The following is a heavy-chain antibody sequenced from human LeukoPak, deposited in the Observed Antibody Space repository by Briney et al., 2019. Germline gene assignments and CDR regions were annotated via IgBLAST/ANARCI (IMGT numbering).Heavy chain of an antibody. D-gene: IGHD2-21*02. V-gene: IGHV4-59*05. CDR1: GGSISSYY. CDR2: IYYSGST. CDR3: ARRKYVTHTYCGGDCYSA. Sequence: PSETLSLTCTVSGGSISSYYWSWIRQPPGKGLEWIGSIYYSGSTYYNPSLKSRVTISVDTSKNQFSLKLSSVTAADTAVYYCARRKYVTHTYCGGDCYSAWGQGTLVTVTS. J-gene: IGHJ5*02.